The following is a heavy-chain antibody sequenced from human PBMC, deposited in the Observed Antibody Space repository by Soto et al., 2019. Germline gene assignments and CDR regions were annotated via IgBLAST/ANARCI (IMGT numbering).Heavy chain of an antibody. Sequence: GGSLRLSCAASGFTFSSYWMHWVRQAPGKGLVWVSRINSDGSSTSYADSVKGRFTISRDNAKNTLYLQMNSLRAEDTAVYYCARGSSSWYDLFDYWGQGTLVTVSS. CDR3: ARGSSSWYDLFDY. J-gene: IGHJ4*02. V-gene: IGHV3-74*01. D-gene: IGHD6-13*01. CDR1: GFTFSSYW. CDR2: INSDGSST.